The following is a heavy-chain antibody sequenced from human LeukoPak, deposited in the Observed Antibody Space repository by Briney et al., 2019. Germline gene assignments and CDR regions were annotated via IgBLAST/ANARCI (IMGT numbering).Heavy chain of an antibody. CDR2: INYSGTT. CDR1: GDSISSYY. Sequence: SETLSLTCTVSGDSISSYYWSWIRQPPGKGLEWIGHINYSGTTNYNPALKSRVTISVDTSKNQFSLQLSSVTAADTAVYYCARHYSSGWAAYYYYGMDVWGQGTTVTVSS. J-gene: IGHJ6*02. D-gene: IGHD6-19*01. V-gene: IGHV4-59*08. CDR3: ARHYSSGWAAYYYYGMDV.